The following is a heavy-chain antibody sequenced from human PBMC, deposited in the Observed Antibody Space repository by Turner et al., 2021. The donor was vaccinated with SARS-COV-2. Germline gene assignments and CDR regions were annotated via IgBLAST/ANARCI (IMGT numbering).Heavy chain of an antibody. D-gene: IGHD2-2*03. CDR2: IYYSGIT. V-gene: IGHV4-39*01. CDR1: GGSISSSTYY. CDR3: ARLMDSIDYYYGMDV. J-gene: IGHJ6*02. Sequence: QLQLQESGPGLVKPSETLSLTCTVSGGSISSSTYYWGWIRQPPGKGLEWLGSIYYSGITYYNPSLKSRVAISVDTSKNQFSLKLSSVTAAETAVYYCARLMDSIDYYYGMDVWGQGTTVTVSS.